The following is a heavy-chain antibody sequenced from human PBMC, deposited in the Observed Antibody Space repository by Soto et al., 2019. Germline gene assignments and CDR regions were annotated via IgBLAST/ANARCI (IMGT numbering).Heavy chain of an antibody. V-gene: IGHV6-1*01. D-gene: IGHD2-8*01. CDR1: GDSVSSNSAA. Sequence: QSQTLSLTCAISGDSVSSNSAAWNWIRQSPSRGLEWLGRTYYRSKWYSDYAVSVKGRITINADTSKNHFSLQLNSVTPEDTAVYYCAKDRARVYDYWGQGTLVTVSS. CDR3: AKDRARVYDY. CDR2: TYYRSKWYS. J-gene: IGHJ4*02.